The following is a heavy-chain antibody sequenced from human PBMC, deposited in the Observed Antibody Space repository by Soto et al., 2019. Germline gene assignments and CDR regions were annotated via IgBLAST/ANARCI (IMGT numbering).Heavy chain of an antibody. D-gene: IGHD4-17*01. V-gene: IGHV3-23*01. J-gene: IGHJ4*02. Sequence: EVQLLESGGGLVQPGGSLRLSCAASGFTFSTYAMSWVRQAPGKGLEWVSAISGSGGSTYYADSVKGRFTISRDNSKNTLYLQMNSLRDEDTAVYYCAKDTKYYGDVPYWGQGTLVTVSS. CDR1: GFTFSTYA. CDR2: ISGSGGST. CDR3: AKDTKYYGDVPY.